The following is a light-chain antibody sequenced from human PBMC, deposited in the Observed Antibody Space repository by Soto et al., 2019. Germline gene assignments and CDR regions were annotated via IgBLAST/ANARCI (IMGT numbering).Light chain of an antibody. CDR3: QHYDTYSRA. J-gene: IGKJ1*01. CDR2: KAS. V-gene: IGKV1-5*03. CDR1: QSISTW. Sequence: DIQMTQSPSTLSASVGVRITITCRASQSISTWLAWYQQKPGQAPKLLIFKASSLQRGVPSRFSDSGSGTACTLTISILQPDEFATYYCQHYDTYSRAVGQGTKVEIK.